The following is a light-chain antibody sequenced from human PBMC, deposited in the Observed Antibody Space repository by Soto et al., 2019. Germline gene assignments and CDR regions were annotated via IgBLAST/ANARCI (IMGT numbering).Light chain of an antibody. J-gene: IGKJ4*01. CDR2: AAS. CDR1: RSVSNY. CDR3: QQTYGTPPT. V-gene: IGKV1-39*01. Sequence: DIQMTQSPSSLSASVGDRVTITCRASRSVSNYLNWYQQKPGKAPKLLIYAASSLQSGVPSRFSGSGSGTDFTLTIRSLQPEDFATYYCQQTYGTPPTFGGGTKVDI.